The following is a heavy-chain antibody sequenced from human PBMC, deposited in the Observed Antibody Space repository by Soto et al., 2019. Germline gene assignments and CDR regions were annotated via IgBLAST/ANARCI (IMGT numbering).Heavy chain of an antibody. CDR3: ASPPRIVVVPAALRGVDYYYYGMDV. D-gene: IGHD2-2*02. J-gene: IGHJ6*02. CDR1: GGTFSSYA. V-gene: IGHV1-69*01. Sequence: QVPLVQSGAEVKKPGSSVKVSCKASGGTFSSYAISWVRQAPGQGLEWMGGIIPIFGTANYAQKFQGRVTITADESTSTAYMELSSLRSEDTDVYYCASPPRIVVVPAALRGVDYYYYGMDVWGQGTTVTVSS. CDR2: IIPIFGTA.